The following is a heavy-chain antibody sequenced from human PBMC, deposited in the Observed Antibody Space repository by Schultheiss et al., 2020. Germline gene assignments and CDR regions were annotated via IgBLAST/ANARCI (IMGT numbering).Heavy chain of an antibody. CDR1: GGSISSSK. D-gene: IGHD6-6*01. CDR3: ATRSSSSSGGWFDP. CDR2: IYYSGST. Sequence: SETLSLTCTVSGGSISSSKRTWIRQPPGKGLEWIGYIYYSGSTNYSPSLKSRVTISVDTSKNQFSLKLSSVTAADTAVYYCATRSSSSSGGWFDPLGQRTLVTVAS. V-gene: IGHV4-59*08. J-gene: IGHJ5*02.